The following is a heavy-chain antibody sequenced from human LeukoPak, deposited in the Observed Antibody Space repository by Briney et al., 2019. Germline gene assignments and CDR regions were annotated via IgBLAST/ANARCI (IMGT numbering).Heavy chain of an antibody. CDR2: IKHDGSGP. D-gene: IGHD6-19*01. Sequence: GGSLRLSCAVSGFRFSNYWMTWVRQAPGKGLEWVANIKHDGSGPSYLDSVKGRFTISRDNARNLLSLQMSGLRVEDTTVYYCARAREITVTGTDYFDSWGQGTLVSVCS. V-gene: IGHV3-7*01. J-gene: IGHJ4*02. CDR3: ARAREITVTGTDYFDS. CDR1: GFRFSNYW.